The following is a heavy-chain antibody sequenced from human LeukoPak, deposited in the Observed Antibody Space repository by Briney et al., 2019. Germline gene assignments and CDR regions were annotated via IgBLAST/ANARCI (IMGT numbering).Heavy chain of an antibody. Sequence: GRSLRLSCAASGFTFSTYAMHWVRQAPGKGLEWEAVISYDGSNKYYADSVKGRFTISRDNSKNTLYLQMSSLRTEDTAVYYCAIAASGTLADFWGQGTVVTVSS. J-gene: IGHJ4*02. CDR1: GFTFSTYA. CDR2: ISYDGSNK. V-gene: IGHV3-30-3*01. CDR3: AIAASGTLADF. D-gene: IGHD6-13*01.